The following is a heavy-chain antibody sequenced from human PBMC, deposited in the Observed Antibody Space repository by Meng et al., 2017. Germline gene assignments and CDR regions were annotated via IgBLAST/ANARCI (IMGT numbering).Heavy chain of an antibody. CDR3: ARLSGSLLEYFQH. CDR1: GGTFSSYA. CDR2: IIPIFGTA. D-gene: IGHD6-25*01. J-gene: IGHJ1*01. Sequence: SVKVSCKASGGTFSSYAISWVRQAPGQGLEWMGGIIPIFGTANYAQKFQGRVTITTDESTSTAYMELSSLKASDTAMYYCARLSGSLLEYFQHWGQGTLVTVSS. V-gene: IGHV1-69*05.